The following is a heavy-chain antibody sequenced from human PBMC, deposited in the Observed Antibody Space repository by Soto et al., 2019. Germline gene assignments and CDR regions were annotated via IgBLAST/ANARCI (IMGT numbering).Heavy chain of an antibody. D-gene: IGHD6-13*01. CDR2: ISGSGNRT. CDR3: ARLKRLTAAGYLEY. CDR1: GFTFKYYA. V-gene: IGHV3-23*01. Sequence: EVQLLESGGGLAQPGGSLRLFCAASGFTFKYYAMTWVRQAPGKGLEWVSGISGSGNRTYYVDSVKGRFTISRDNSNNTLYLQMDSLKTEDSAVYYCARLKRLTAAGYLEYWGQRILVSVTS. J-gene: IGHJ4*02.